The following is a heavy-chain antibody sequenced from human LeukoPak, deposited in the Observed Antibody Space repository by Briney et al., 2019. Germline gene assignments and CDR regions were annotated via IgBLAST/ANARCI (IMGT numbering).Heavy chain of an antibody. J-gene: IGHJ4*02. D-gene: IGHD3-9*01. V-gene: IGHV3-23*01. CDR3: AKWGDYDVLTGYYDSDY. Sequence: PGASLRLSCAASGFTFSNYAMSWVRQAPGKGLGWVSAVSGRDTSTYYTDSVKGRFTISRDNSKNTLYLQMNSLSAEDTAIYYCAKWGDYDVLTGYYDSDYWGQGTLVTVSS. CDR2: VSGRDTST. CDR1: GFTFSNYA.